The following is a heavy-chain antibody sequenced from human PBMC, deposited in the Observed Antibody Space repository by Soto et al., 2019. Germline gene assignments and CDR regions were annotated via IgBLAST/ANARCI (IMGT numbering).Heavy chain of an antibody. CDR3: ASLGKRYYDYIGGPPGFDY. CDR2: IYYSGST. V-gene: IGHV4-39*01. Sequence: SETLSLTCTVSGGSISSSSYYWGWIRQPPGKGLEWIGSIYYSGSTYYNPSLKSRVTISVDTSKNQFSLKLSSVTAADTAVYYCASLGKRYYDYIGGPPGFDYGGKETLVTVSS. J-gene: IGHJ4*02. D-gene: IGHD3-16*01. CDR1: GGSISSSSYY.